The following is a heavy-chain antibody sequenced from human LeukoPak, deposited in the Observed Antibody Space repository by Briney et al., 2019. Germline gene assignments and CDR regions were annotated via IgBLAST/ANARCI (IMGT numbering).Heavy chain of an antibody. CDR2: IYHSGST. CDR3: ARGDYSGRDY. Sequence: PSQTLSLTCTVSGGSISSGGYYWSWIRQHPGKGLEWIGYIYHSGSTYYNPSLKSRVTISVDRSKNQFSLKLSSVTAADTAVYYCARGDYSGRDYWGQGTLVTVSS. D-gene: IGHD4-17*01. CDR1: GGSISSGGYY. V-gene: IGHV4-31*03. J-gene: IGHJ4*02.